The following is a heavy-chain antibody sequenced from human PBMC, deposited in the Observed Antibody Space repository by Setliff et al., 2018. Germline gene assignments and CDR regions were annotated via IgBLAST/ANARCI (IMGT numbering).Heavy chain of an antibody. CDR2: IYYTGST. CDR1: GGSISSSTYY. Sequence: KPSETLSLTCTVSGGSISSSTYYWGWIRQPPGKGLEWIGSIYYTGSTHYNPSLKSRVTISVDRSKNQFSLRLNSVTAADTAVYFCARHLGEWLDWFDPWGQGTLVTVSS. V-gene: IGHV4-39*01. J-gene: IGHJ5*02. CDR3: ARHLGEWLDWFDP. D-gene: IGHD3-16*01.